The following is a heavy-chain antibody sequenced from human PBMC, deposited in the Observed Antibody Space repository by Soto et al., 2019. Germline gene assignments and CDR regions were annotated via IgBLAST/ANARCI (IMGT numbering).Heavy chain of an antibody. CDR2: IIPIFGTA. V-gene: IGHV1-69*06. D-gene: IGHD4-17*01. J-gene: IGHJ4*02. CDR1: GCTFSSYA. CDR3: ARDSPNGDAAYLDY. Sequence: SVKVSCKASGCTFSSYAISWVRQAPGQGLEWMGGIIPIFGTANYAQKFQGRVTITADKSTSTAYMELSSLRSEDTAVYYCARDSPNGDAAYLDYWGQGAXVTVSS.